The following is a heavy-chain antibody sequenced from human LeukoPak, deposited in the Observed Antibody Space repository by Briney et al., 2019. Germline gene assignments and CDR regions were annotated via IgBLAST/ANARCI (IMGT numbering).Heavy chain of an antibody. CDR3: AREVLSAAHLGFGEDYYYMDV. CDR1: GGTFSSYA. J-gene: IGHJ6*03. Sequence: SVKVSFKASGGTFSSYAISWVRHAPGQGLEWMGGVIPIFGTTNYAQKFQGRVTITTDESTSTAYMELSSLRSEDTAVYYCAREVLSAAHLGFGEDYYYMDVWGKGTTVTVSS. CDR2: VIPIFGTT. V-gene: IGHV1-69*05. D-gene: IGHD3-16*01.